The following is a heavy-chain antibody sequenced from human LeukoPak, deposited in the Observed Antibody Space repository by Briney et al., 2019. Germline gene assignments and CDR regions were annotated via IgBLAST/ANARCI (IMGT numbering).Heavy chain of an antibody. CDR3: AREKWELLPIFDY. Sequence: WETLPLTCTVSAGSISNFYWSWIRQPPGKGLEWLGYIYYSGTTNYNPSLKSRVTMSIDTSKNQFSLKLSSVTAADTAVYYCAREKWELLPIFDYWGLGILVTVSS. CDR2: IYYSGTT. CDR1: AGSISNFY. J-gene: IGHJ4*02. D-gene: IGHD1-26*01. V-gene: IGHV4-59*01.